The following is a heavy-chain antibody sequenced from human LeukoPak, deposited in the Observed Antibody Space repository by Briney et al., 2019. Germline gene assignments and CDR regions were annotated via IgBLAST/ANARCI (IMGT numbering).Heavy chain of an antibody. CDR2: IYYSGST. CDR3: ARQLYVSGSYYAPMDV. Sequence: SETLSLTCTVSGGSISSSSYYWGWIRQPPGKGLEWIGSIYYSGSTYYNPSLKSRVTISVDTSKHQFSLKLTSVTAADTAVYFCARQLYVSGSYYAPMDVWGKGTTVMISS. D-gene: IGHD3-10*01. V-gene: IGHV4-39*01. J-gene: IGHJ6*03. CDR1: GGSISSSSYY.